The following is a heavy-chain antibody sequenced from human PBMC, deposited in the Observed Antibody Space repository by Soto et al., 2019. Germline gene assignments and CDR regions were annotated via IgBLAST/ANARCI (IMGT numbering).Heavy chain of an antibody. CDR3: ARVQLLWFGELGDLDY. V-gene: IGHV3-21*01. CDR1: GFTFSSYG. D-gene: IGHD3-10*01. J-gene: IGHJ4*02. Sequence: GGSLRLSCAASGFTFSSYGMNWVRQAPGKGLEWVSSISSSSSYIYYADSVKGRFTISRDNAKNSLYLQMNSLRAEDTAVYYCARVQLLWFGELGDLDYWGQGTLVTVSS. CDR2: ISSSSSYI.